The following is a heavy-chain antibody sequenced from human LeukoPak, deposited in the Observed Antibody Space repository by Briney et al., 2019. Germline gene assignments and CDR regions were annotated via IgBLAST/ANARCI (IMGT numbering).Heavy chain of an antibody. Sequence: GGSLRLSCVASKFTFSDYWMSWVRQAPGEGLQWVANIKRDGSEKYYVDSVKGRFTISRDNAKNSLDLQMTNLRAEDTAVYYCARIWGGSEIFSSDYYYYMDVWGKGTTVTVSS. V-gene: IGHV3-7*01. J-gene: IGHJ6*03. CDR3: ARIWGGSEIFSSDYYYYMDV. CDR1: KFTFSDYW. CDR2: IKRDGSEK. D-gene: IGHD3-3*01.